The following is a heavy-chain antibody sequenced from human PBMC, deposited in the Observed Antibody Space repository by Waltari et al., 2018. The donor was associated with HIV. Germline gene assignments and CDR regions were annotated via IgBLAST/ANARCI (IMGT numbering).Heavy chain of an antibody. CDR1: GLTFSASA. D-gene: IGHD3-16*01. CDR2: IRSRGNRYAT. V-gene: IGHV3-73*02. J-gene: IGHJ4*02. Sequence: EVQLVESGGGLVKPGGSLSVSCAASGLTFSASAIHWVRQASGKGLEWVGRIRSRGNRYATAYGASVKGRFTVSRDDSKNTAYLQMNNLKTEDTAVYYCTRALAYWGQGTLVTVSP. CDR3: TRALAY.